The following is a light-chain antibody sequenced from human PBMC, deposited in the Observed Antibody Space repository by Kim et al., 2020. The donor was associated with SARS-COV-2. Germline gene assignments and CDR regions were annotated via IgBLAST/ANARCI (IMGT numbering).Light chain of an antibody. CDR2: GAS. Sequence: VAPGGRAALSCRASQSVSSNLAWYQQKPGQAPRLLIYGASTRATGIPARFSGSGSGTEFTLTISSLQSEDFAVYSCQHYNNWPPYTFGQGTKLEI. V-gene: IGKV3-15*01. CDR3: QHYNNWPPYT. J-gene: IGKJ2*01. CDR1: QSVSSN.